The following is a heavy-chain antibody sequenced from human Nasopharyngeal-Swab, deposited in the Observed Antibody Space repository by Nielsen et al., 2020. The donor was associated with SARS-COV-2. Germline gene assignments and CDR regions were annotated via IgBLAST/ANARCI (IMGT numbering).Heavy chain of an antibody. CDR2: INPHSRGT. CDR1: GYTLTGYY. J-gene: IGHJ4*02. D-gene: IGHD4-17*01. CDR3: ARDDYGDYGYFGH. V-gene: IGHV1-2*02. Sequence: ASVKVSCKASGYTLTGYYMHWVRQAPGQGLEGMGWINPHSRGTKYAQKFQGRVTMTSDTSINTAYMELRRLRSDDTAVYYCARDDYGDYGYFGHWGQGTLVTVSS.